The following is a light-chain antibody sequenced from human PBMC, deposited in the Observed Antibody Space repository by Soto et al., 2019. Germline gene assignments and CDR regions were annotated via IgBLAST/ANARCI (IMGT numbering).Light chain of an antibody. CDR3: PQSYSTPPT. CDR2: AAS. Sequence: DIQMTQSPSSLSASVGDRVTITCRASQSISSDLNWYQQKPGKAPKLLIYAASSLQSGVPSRFSGSGSGTDFTLTISSLQPEDFATYYCPQSYSTPPTFGQGTKVEIK. V-gene: IGKV1-39*01. CDR1: QSISSD. J-gene: IGKJ1*01.